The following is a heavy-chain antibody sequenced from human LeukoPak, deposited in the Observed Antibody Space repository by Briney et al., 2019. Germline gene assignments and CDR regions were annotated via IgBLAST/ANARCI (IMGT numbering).Heavy chain of an antibody. CDR2: VFYSGNS. J-gene: IGHJ5*01. Sequence: PSETLSLTCNVSGAFIATSCYYWGWLRQPPGKGLEWIGSVFYSGNSYYEPSLRGRVTISVDTYNNQFSLKLTSVTAADTAVYYCARGGVLPRAFDSWGQGTLVTVSS. D-gene: IGHD3-16*01. V-gene: IGHV4-39*07. CDR3: ARGGVLPRAFDS. CDR1: GAFIATSCYY.